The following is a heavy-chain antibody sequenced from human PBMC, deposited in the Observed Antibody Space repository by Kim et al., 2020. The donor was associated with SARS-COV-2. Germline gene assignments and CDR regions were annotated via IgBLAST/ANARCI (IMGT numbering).Heavy chain of an antibody. CDR3: AKGGGIVAATMPYYFDY. D-gene: IGHD1-26*01. J-gene: IGHJ4*02. V-gene: IGHV3-23*01. Sequence: VEGRFNISRDNSKDTLKLQMSSLGAEDTAVYYCAKGGGIVAATMPYYFDYWGQGTRVTVSS.